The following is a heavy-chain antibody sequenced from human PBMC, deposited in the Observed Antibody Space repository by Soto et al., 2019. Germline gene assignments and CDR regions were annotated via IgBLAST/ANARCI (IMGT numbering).Heavy chain of an antibody. CDR3: ARFTVATPSVGMDV. V-gene: IGHV3-53*02. D-gene: IGHD4-4*01. J-gene: IGHJ6*02. CDR1: GFTVSSNC. Sequence: EVQLVETGGGLIQPGGSLRLSCAASGFTVSSNCMSWVRQAPGKGLEWVSVIYSGGSTYYADSVKGRFTISRDNSKNTLYLQMNSLRAEDTAVYYCARFTVATPSVGMDVWGQGTTVTVSS. CDR2: IYSGGST.